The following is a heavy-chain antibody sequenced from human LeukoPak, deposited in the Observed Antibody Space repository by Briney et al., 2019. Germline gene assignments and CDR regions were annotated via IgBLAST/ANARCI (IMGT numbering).Heavy chain of an antibody. CDR2: ISYDGSNK. V-gene: IGHV3-30-3*01. CDR1: GFTFSSYA. Sequence: GRSLRLSCAASGFTFSSYAMHWVRQAPGEGLEWVAVISYDGSNKYYADSVKGRFTISRDNSKNTLYLQMNSLRAEDTAVYYCARGYYDSSGHDYWGQGTLVTVSS. D-gene: IGHD3-22*01. CDR3: ARGYYDSSGHDY. J-gene: IGHJ4*02.